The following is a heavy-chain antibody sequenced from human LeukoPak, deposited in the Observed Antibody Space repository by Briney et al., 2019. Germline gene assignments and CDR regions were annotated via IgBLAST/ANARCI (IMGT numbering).Heavy chain of an antibody. CDR2: IKQDGSET. D-gene: IGHD2-15*01. J-gene: IGHJ3*02. CDR1: GFTFRNYW. Sequence: GGSLRLSCAGSGFTFRNYWMSWIRQVPGKGLEWVANIKQDGSETYYADSVRGRFTISRDNSKNSLYLQMDSLRTEDTAFYYCAKEIDTLGTNAFDIWGQGTMVTVSS. CDR3: AKEIDTLGTNAFDI. V-gene: IGHV3-7*05.